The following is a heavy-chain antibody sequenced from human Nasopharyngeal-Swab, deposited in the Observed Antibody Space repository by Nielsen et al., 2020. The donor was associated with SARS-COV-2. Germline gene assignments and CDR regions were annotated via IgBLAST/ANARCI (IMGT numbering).Heavy chain of an antibody. CDR2: IDPSDSYT. D-gene: IGHD3-10*01. V-gene: IGHV5-10-1*01. Sequence: VRQMPGKGLEWMGRIDPSDSYTNYSPSFQGHVTISADKSISTAYLQWSSLKASDTAMYYCARHLRRRGSYYYYYMDVWGKGTTVTVSS. CDR3: ARHLRRRGSYYYYYMDV. J-gene: IGHJ6*03.